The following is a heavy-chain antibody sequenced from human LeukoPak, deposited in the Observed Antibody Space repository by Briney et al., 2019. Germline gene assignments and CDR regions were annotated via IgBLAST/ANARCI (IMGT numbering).Heavy chain of an antibody. CDR1: GFTFSSYA. V-gene: IGHV3-66*01. CDR2: IYSGGST. J-gene: IGHJ4*02. Sequence: GGSLRLSCAASGFTFSSYAMSWVRQAPGKGLEWVSVIYSGGSTYYADSVKGRFTISRDNSKNTLYLQMNSLRAEDTAVYYCARVRYGDYENYFDYWGQGTLVTVSS. D-gene: IGHD4-17*01. CDR3: ARVRYGDYENYFDY.